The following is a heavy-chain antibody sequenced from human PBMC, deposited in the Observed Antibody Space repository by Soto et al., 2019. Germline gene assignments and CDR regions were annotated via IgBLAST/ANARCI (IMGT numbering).Heavy chain of an antibody. J-gene: IGHJ4*02. V-gene: IGHV4-34*01. CDR2: INHSGST. D-gene: IGHD1-26*01. CDR1: GGSFSGYY. Sequence: SETLSLTCAVYGGSFSGYYWSWIRQPPGKGLEWIGEINHSGSTNYNPSLKSRVTISVDTSKNQFSLKLSSVTAADTAVYYCARISPPHNSGYVDYWAREPWSPSPQ. CDR3: ARISPPHNSGYVDY.